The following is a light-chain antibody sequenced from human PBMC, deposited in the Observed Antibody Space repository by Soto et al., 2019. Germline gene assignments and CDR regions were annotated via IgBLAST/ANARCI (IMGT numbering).Light chain of an antibody. J-gene: IGKJ4*01. V-gene: IGKV3-20*01. CDR3: QQYGSSRQT. CDR1: QSFRSNY. CDR2: GAS. Sequence: EIVLTQSPGTLSLSPGERATLSCRASQSFRSNYLAWYQQKPGQSPRLLIYGASSRATGIPDRFSGSGSGTDFTLTISRLEPEDSAVYYCQQYGSSRQTFGGGTKVEIK.